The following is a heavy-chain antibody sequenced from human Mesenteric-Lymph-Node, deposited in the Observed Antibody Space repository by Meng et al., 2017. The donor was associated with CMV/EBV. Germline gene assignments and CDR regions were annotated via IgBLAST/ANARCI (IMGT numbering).Heavy chain of an antibody. V-gene: IGHV1-69*10. CDR3: ARGLEVHCSNTSCYGHGMDV. CDR1: GGTFSSYD. CDR2: IIPILGTA. J-gene: IGHJ6*02. D-gene: IGHD2-2*01. Sequence: SVKVSCKASGGTFSSYDINWVRQARGQGLEWMGGIIPILGTASYAQKFQGRVTIIADKSTSTPYMELSSLRSEDTAVYYRARGLEVHCSNTSCYGHGMDVWGQGTTVTVSS.